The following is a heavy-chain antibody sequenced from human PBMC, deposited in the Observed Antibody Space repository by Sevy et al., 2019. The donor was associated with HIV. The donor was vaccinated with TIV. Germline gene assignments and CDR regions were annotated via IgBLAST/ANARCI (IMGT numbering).Heavy chain of an antibody. D-gene: IGHD6-13*01. CDR1: GGSFSGDY. V-gene: IGHV4-34*01. CDR2: INHSGST. J-gene: IGHJ5*02. CDR3: ARYTSSWYENWFDP. Sequence: SETLSLTCAVYGGSFSGDYWSWIHQPPGKELEWIGEINHSGSTNYNPSLKSRVTISVDTSKNQFSLKLSSVTAADTAVYYCARYTSSWYENWFDPWGQGTLVTVSS.